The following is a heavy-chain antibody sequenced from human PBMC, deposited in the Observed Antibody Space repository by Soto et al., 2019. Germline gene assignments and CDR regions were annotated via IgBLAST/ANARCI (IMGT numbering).Heavy chain of an antibody. J-gene: IGHJ5*02. CDR1: GVSISSSDW. CDR3: ARRAVGQFLELGCDP. CDR2: VYHGVGA. V-gene: IGHV4-4*02. D-gene: IGHD3-3*01. Sequence: QVQLQESGPRLVKPSGTLSLTCAVSGVSISSSDWWTWVRQPPGKGLEWLGEVYHGVGANYNPSLKSRLSISLDTSKNQGSLRRTSLTPADTAGYYCARRAVGQFLELGCDPWGQGTLGTVSS.